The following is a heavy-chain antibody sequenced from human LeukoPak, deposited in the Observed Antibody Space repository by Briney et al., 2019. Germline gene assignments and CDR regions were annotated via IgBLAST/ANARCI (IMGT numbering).Heavy chain of an antibody. J-gene: IGHJ4*02. CDR1: GFTVSSNY. D-gene: IGHD1-14*01. Sequence: GGSLRLSCAASGFTVSSNYMSWVRQAPGKGLVWVSRINIEGSTTTYADSVKGRFTISRDNAKKTVSLQMNSLRAEDTAVYYCVSNHTGHDDYWGQGTLVTVSS. V-gene: IGHV3-74*03. CDR2: INIEGSTT. CDR3: VSNHTGHDDY.